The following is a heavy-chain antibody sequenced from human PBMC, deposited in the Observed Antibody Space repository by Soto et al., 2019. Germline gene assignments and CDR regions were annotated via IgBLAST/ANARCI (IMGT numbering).Heavy chain of an antibody. CDR3: ASPQQWLGQRGDFDY. CDR2: ISQDGSDK. CDR1: GFTFSSYW. V-gene: IGHV3-7*05. J-gene: IGHJ4*02. D-gene: IGHD6-19*01. Sequence: EVQLVESGGGLVQPGGSLSLSCAASGFTFSSYWMSWVRQAPGKGLEWVANISQDGSDKYYVDSVKRRFTISRDNSKNSLYLQMNSLRAEETAIYYCASPQQWLGQRGDFDYWGQGTLVTVSS.